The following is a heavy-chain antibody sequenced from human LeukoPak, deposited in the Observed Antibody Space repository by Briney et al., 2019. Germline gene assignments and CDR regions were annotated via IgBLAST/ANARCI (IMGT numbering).Heavy chain of an antibody. CDR2: INHSGST. V-gene: IGHV4-34*01. Sequence: ASETLSLTCAVYGGSFSDYYWSWIRQPPGKGLEWIGEINHSGSTNSNPSLKSRVTLSIDTSKNQFSLKLSSVTAADTAVYYCARPTIALLAFDIWGQGTMVTVSS. CDR1: GGSFSDYY. CDR3: ARPTIALLAFDI. J-gene: IGHJ3*02. D-gene: IGHD5-24*01.